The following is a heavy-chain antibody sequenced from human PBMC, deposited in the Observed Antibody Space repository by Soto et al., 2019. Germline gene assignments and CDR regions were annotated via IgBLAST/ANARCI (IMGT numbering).Heavy chain of an antibody. CDR2: IYYSGTT. Sequence: SETLSLTCTVSGGSINNHYWSWIRQPPGKGLEWIGYIYYSGTTNYNPSLKGRVTISVDTSKNQFSLNLTSLTAADTAMYYCARLIAAAGTLAFDIWGQGTMVTVS. J-gene: IGHJ3*02. CDR1: GGSINNHY. D-gene: IGHD6-13*01. CDR3: ARLIAAAGTLAFDI. V-gene: IGHV4-59*11.